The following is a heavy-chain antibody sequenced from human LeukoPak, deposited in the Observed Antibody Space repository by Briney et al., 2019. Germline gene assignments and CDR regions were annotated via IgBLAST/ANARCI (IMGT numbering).Heavy chain of an antibody. D-gene: IGHD1-1*01. CDR2: IILIFGTA. J-gene: IGHJ4*02. CDR3: ARDGPQPERGPYYFDY. V-gene: IGHV1-69*01. Sequence: SVKVSCKASGGTFSSYAITWVRPAPGQGLEWMGGIILIFGTANYAQKFQGRVTITADESTSTAYMELSSLRSEDTAVYYCARDGPQPERGPYYFDYWGRGTLVTVSS. CDR1: GGTFSSYA.